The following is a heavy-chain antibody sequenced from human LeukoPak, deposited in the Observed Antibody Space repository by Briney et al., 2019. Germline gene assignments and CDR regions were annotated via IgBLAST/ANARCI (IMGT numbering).Heavy chain of an antibody. Sequence: GGSLRLSCAASGFTFSSYAMHWVRQAPGKGLEYVSAINSNGGNRHYADSVKGRFSISRDNSKNTLCLQMGSLRVEDMAVYYCARARLTGSSSASYQYYYLDVWGKGTTVTVSS. CDR3: ARARLTGSSSASYQYYYLDV. J-gene: IGHJ6*03. CDR1: GFTFSSYA. CDR2: INSNGGNR. V-gene: IGHV3-64*02. D-gene: IGHD6-6*01.